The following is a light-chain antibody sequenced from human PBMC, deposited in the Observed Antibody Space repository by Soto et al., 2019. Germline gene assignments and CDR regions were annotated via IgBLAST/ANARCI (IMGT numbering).Light chain of an antibody. V-gene: IGKV3-20*01. CDR2: GAS. CDR1: QSVSSNY. J-gene: IGKJ3*01. Sequence: EIVLTQSPGTLSLSPGERATLSCRASQSVSSNYLAWYQQKPGQAPRLLIYGASSRATGIPDRFSGSGSGTDCTLTISRLEPEDFAVYYCQQYGSSRTFGPGTKVDIK. CDR3: QQYGSSRT.